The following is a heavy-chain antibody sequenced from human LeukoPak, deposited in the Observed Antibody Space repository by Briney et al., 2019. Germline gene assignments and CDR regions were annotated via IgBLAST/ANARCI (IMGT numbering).Heavy chain of an antibody. J-gene: IGHJ6*03. V-gene: IGHV3-64*01. D-gene: IGHD7-27*01. CDR1: GFTFTNYA. CDR3: AKAQTGAETYYYYMDV. CDR2: ISYNGGST. Sequence: GGSLRLSCAASGFTFTNYAMHWVRQAPGKGLEYVSAISYNGGSTYYANSVKGRFTISRDNSKNTLYLQMGSLRAEDMAVYYCAKAQTGAETYYYYMDVWGKGTTVTISS.